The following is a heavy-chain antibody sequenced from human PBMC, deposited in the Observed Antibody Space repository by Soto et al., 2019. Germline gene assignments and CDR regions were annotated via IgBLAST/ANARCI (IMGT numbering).Heavy chain of an antibody. CDR2: IYSSSSP. CDR1: GINVRNNY. Sequence: EVQLVESGGGLIEPGGSLRLSCAASGINVRNNYMHWVRQAPGKGLEWVALIYSSSSPYYADSVKGRFTISSDNSDRTLFLEMNGLRGEDTAIYYCARGIVRGTFFDNWGQGTLVTVSP. CDR3: ARGIVRGTFFDN. V-gene: IGHV3-53*01. J-gene: IGHJ4*02. D-gene: IGHD1-26*01.